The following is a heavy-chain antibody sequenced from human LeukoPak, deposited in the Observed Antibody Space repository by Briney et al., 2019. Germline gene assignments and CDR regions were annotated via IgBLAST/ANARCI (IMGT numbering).Heavy chain of an antibody. CDR2: INPNSGGT. CDR1: GYTFTGYY. D-gene: IGHD2-2*01. CDR3: ARGGPGYCSSTSCSSYYYGMDV. Sequence: ASVKVSCKASGYTFTGYYMHWLRQAPGQGLEWMGWINPNSGGTNYAQKFQGRVTMTRDTSISTAYMELSRLRSDDTAVYYCARGGPGYCSSTSCSSYYYGMDVWGQGTTVTVSS. V-gene: IGHV1-2*02. J-gene: IGHJ6*02.